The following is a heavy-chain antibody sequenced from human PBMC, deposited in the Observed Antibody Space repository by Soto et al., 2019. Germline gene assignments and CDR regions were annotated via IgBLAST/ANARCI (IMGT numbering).Heavy chain of an antibody. CDR3: ASFGIMITFGGRGTFDY. CDR1: GGSISSGDYY. D-gene: IGHD3-16*01. CDR2: IYYSGST. J-gene: IGHJ4*02. Sequence: QVQLQESGPGLVKPSQTLSLTCTVSGGSISSGDYYWSWIRQPPGKGLEWIGYIYYSGSTYYNPSLKSRVTISIDTSKNQFSLKLSSVTAADTAVYYCASFGIMITFGGRGTFDYWGQGTLVTVSS. V-gene: IGHV4-30-4*01.